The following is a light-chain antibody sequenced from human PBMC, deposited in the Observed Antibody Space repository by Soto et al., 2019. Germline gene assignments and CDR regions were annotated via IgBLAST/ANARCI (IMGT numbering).Light chain of an antibody. CDR1: QRISNS. V-gene: IGKV1-39*01. CDR3: QQSYSSPQMYT. CDR2: AAS. J-gene: IGKJ2*01. Sequence: DIQMTQSPSSLSASVGDRVTITCRASQRISNSLNWYQQKPGKAPDLLIYAASNLQSGVPSRFSGSGSGTDFTLTISSLQPEDFATYYCQQSYSSPQMYTFGQGPSWRSN.